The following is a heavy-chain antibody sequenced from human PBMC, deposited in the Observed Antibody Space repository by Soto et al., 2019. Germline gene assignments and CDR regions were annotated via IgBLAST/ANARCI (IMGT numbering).Heavy chain of an antibody. CDR3: ATRAAAGSLDEAFDI. V-gene: IGHV3-23*01. Sequence: GLHRLSCTVSGGSCNIFGGHWIRKTQRQGLEWVSGISGGGGSTYYADSVKGRFTISRDNSKNTLYLQMNSLRAEDTAVYFCATRAAAGSLDEAFDIWGQGTMVTVSS. J-gene: IGHJ3*02. CDR2: ISGGGGST. D-gene: IGHD6-13*01. CDR1: GGSCNIFG.